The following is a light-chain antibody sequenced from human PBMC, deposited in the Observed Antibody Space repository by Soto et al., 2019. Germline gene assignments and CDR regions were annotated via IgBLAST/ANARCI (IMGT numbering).Light chain of an antibody. CDR2: GAS. J-gene: IGKJ1*01. Sequence: EIVLTQSPGILSWSPGERATLSCRASQSVSNDFLAWYQQKPGQAPRLLIYGASTRATDVPDRFSGSGSGADFTLTISRLEPEDFAVYYCQQYGSSPTLTFGQGTKVDIK. CDR3: QQYGSSPTLT. CDR1: QSVSNDF. V-gene: IGKV3-20*01.